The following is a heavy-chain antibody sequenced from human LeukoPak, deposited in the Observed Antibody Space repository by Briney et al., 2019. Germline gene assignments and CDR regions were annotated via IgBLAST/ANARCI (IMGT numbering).Heavy chain of an antibody. V-gene: IGHV3-30*18. CDR1: GFTFSAYG. J-gene: IGHJ6*02. CDR3: AKSFAVTTHSYYGIDV. Sequence: GGSLRLSCAASGFTFSAYGMHWARQAPGKGLEGVAIISYDGREKYYADSVKGRFTISRNSSISTVHLQMNSLGLEDTAVYYCAKSFAVTTHSYYGIDVWGQGTTVTVSS. D-gene: IGHD4-17*01. CDR2: ISYDGREK.